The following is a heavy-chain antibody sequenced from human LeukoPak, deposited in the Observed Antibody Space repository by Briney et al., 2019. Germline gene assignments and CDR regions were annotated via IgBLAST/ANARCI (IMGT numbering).Heavy chain of an antibody. V-gene: IGHV3-21*01. J-gene: IGHJ4*02. Sequence: GGSLRLSCAASGFTFSSYNMNWVRQAPGKGLEWVSSIRSISSYIYYADSVKGRFTISRDNAKNSLYLQMNSLRAEDTAVYYCARSLGYSYGFDYWGQGTLVTVSS. CDR3: ARSLGYSYGFDY. D-gene: IGHD5-18*01. CDR2: IRSISSYI. CDR1: GFTFSSYN.